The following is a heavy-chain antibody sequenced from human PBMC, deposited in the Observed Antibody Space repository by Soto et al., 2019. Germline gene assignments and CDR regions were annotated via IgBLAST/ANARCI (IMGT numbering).Heavy chain of an antibody. V-gene: IGHV1-45*02. CDR3: ARSNYYGSGSYYGRSGMDV. Sequence: SVKVSCKASGYTFTYRYLHWVRQAPGQALELMGWITPFNGNTNYAQKFQDRVTITRDRSMSTAYMELSSLRSEDTAMYYCARSNYYGSGSYYGRSGMDVWGQGTTVTVYS. CDR1: GYTFTYRY. D-gene: IGHD3-10*01. CDR2: ITPFNGNT. J-gene: IGHJ6*02.